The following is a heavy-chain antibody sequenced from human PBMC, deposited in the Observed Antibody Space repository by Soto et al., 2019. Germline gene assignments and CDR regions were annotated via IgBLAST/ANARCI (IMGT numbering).Heavy chain of an antibody. Sequence: SVKVSCKASGGTFSSYAISWVRQAPGQGLEWMGGIIPIFGTANYAQKFQGRVTITADKSTSTAYMELNSLRAEDTAVYYCANKPPNYYYYGMDVWGQGTTVTVYS. J-gene: IGHJ6*02. CDR2: IIPIFGTA. V-gene: IGHV1-69*06. CDR3: ANKPPNYYYYGMDV. CDR1: GGTFSSYA.